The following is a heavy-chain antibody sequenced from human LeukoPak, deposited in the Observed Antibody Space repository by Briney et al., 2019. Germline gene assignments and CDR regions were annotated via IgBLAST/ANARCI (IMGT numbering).Heavy chain of an antibody. CDR2: INAGNGST. Sequence: GASVKVSCKASGYTFTSYAMHWVRQAPGQRLEWMGWINAGNGSTKYSQKFQGRVTITRDTSASTAYMELSSLRSEDTAVYYCARPVLYYFDYWGQGTLVTVSS. CDR1: GYTFTSYA. J-gene: IGHJ4*02. CDR3: ARPVLYYFDY. V-gene: IGHV1-3*01. D-gene: IGHD2-15*01.